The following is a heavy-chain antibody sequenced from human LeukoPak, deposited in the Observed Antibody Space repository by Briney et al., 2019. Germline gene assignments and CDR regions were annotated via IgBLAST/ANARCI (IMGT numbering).Heavy chain of an antibody. Sequence: PGGSLRLSCTASGFTFGDYGMSWFRQAPGKGLEWVGFIRSKAYGGTTEYAASVKGRFTISRDDSKNIAYLQMNSLKTEDTAVYYCLRDCSGGSCPNSFDYWGQGTLVTVSS. CDR2: IRSKAYGGTT. CDR1: GFTFGDYG. V-gene: IGHV3-49*03. D-gene: IGHD2-15*01. J-gene: IGHJ4*02. CDR3: LRDCSGGSCPNSFDY.